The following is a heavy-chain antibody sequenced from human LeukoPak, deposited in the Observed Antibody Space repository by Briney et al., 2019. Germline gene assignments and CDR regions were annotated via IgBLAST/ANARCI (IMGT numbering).Heavy chain of an antibody. J-gene: IGHJ6*03. V-gene: IGHV4-39*07. CDR1: GGSTSSGSYY. Sequence: RFGTQSPTCTVSGGSTSSGSYYCGWIRQPPGKGLEWIGSIYSSGSTYYNPSLKSRVTISVDTSKNQFSLKLSSVTAADTAVYYCARGEPQGYMDVWGKGTTVTVSS. CDR3: ARGEPQGYMDV. CDR2: IYSSGST.